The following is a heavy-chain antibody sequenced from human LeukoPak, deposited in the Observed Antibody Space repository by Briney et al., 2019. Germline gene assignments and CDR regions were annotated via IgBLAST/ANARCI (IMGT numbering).Heavy chain of an antibody. V-gene: IGHV4-59*08. CDR1: GGSISSYY. Sequence: SETLSLTCTVSGGSISSYYWSWIRQPPGKGLEWIGYIYHSGSTNDNPSLKSRVTISIDTSKNQFSLKLSSATAADTAVYYCARGDTAFVYWGQGILVTVSS. CDR3: ARGDTAFVY. CDR2: IYHSGST. D-gene: IGHD5-18*01. J-gene: IGHJ4*02.